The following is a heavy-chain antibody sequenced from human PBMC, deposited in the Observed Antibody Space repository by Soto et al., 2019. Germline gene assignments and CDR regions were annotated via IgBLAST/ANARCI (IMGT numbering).Heavy chain of an antibody. Sequence: SKSLSLTCTVSGGSISSGDYYWSWFRQPPGKGLEWIGYIYYSGSTYYNPSLKSRVTISVDTSKNQFSLKLSSVTAADTAVYYCASEGTTGTTSAFDIWGQGTMVT. CDR3: ASEGTTGTTSAFDI. J-gene: IGHJ3*02. V-gene: IGHV4-30-4*01. CDR2: IYYSGST. D-gene: IGHD1-1*01. CDR1: GGSISSGDYY.